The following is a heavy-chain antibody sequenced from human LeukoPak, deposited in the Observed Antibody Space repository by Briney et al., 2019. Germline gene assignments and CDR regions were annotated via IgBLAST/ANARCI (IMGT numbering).Heavy chain of an antibody. CDR2: IYYSGST. J-gene: IGHJ4*02. CDR1: GGSISSSSYY. V-gene: IGHV4-39*07. Sequence: ASETLSLTCTVSGGSISSSSYYWGWIRQPPGKGLEWIGSIYYSGSTYYNPSLKSRVTISVDTSKNQFSLKLSSVTAADTAVYYCASLVGKGAKNYFDYWGQGTLVTVSS. D-gene: IGHD3-10*01. CDR3: ASLVGKGAKNYFDY.